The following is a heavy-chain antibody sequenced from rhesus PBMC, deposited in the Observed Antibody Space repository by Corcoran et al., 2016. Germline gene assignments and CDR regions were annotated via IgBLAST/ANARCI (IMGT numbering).Heavy chain of an antibody. V-gene: IGHV4S5*01. CDR1: GGSISGYY. D-gene: IGHD5-12*01. Sequence: QVQLEASGPGLVKPSETLSITCAVSGGSISGYYGNWIRYPPGQGLEWFGVIGGSSGSTEYNPSLKSRVTISTDTSKNQLSLRLSSVTAADTAVYYCARVRSYSYLSLDVWGRGVLVTVSS. CDR3: ARVRSYSYLSLDV. CDR2: IGGSSGST. J-gene: IGHJ5-2*02.